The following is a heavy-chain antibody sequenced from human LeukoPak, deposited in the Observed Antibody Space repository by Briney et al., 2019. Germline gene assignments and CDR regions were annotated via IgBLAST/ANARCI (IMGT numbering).Heavy chain of an antibody. Sequence: ASVKVSCKASGYTFTSYGITWVRQAPGQGLEWMGWISAYNGNTKYVQKLQGRVTMTTDTYTSTAYMELRSLRSDDTAVYYCTRGPLAVAGSPLFYWGEGTLVTVSS. CDR3: TRGPLAVAGSPLFY. V-gene: IGHV1-18*01. J-gene: IGHJ4*02. CDR1: GYTFTSYG. CDR2: ISAYNGNT. D-gene: IGHD6-13*01.